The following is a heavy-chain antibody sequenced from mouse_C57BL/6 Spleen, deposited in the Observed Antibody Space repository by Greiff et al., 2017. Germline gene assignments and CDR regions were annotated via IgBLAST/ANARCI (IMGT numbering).Heavy chain of an antibody. CDR3: ARSGGWNAMDY. CDR2: INPGSGGT. D-gene: IGHD3-3*01. J-gene: IGHJ4*01. V-gene: IGHV1-54*01. CDR1: GYAFTNYL. Sequence: QVQLQQSGAELVRPGTSVKVSCKASGYAFTNYLIEWVKQRPGQGLEWIGVINPGSGGTNYTEQFKGKATLTADKSSSTAYMQLSSLTSEDSAVYFCARSGGWNAMDYWGQGTSVTVSS.